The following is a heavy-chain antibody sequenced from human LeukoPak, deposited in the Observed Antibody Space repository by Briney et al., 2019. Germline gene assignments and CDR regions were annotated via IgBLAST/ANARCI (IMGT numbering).Heavy chain of an antibody. D-gene: IGHD3/OR15-3a*01. J-gene: IGHJ4*02. CDR1: GFTFSSYG. V-gene: IGHV3-23*01. CDR2: ISGSGGST. Sequence: GGSLRLSCAASGFTFSSYGMSWVRQAPGKGLEWVSAISGSGGSTYYADSVKGRFTIPRDNSKNTLYLQMNSLRAEDTAVYYCAKSGLGYFDYWGQGTLVTVSS. CDR3: AKSGLGYFDY.